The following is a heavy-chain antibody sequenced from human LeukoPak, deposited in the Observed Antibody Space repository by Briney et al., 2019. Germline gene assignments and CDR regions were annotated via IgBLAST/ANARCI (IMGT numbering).Heavy chain of an antibody. CDR1: GGSISSYY. Sequence: PSETLSLTCTVSGGSISSYYWSRIRQPPGKGLEWIGYIYYSGSTNYNPSLKSRVTISVDTSKNQFSLKLSSVTAADTAVYYCARGFRSVIDYWGQGTLVTVSS. D-gene: IGHD3-22*01. CDR3: ARGFRSVIDY. V-gene: IGHV4-59*01. CDR2: IYYSGST. J-gene: IGHJ4*02.